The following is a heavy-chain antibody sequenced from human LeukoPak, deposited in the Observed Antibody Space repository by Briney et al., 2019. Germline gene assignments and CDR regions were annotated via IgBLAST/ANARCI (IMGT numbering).Heavy chain of an antibody. D-gene: IGHD3-22*01. CDR1: GYTLTELS. CDR2: FDPEDGET. CDR3: ATPRTGIGEYYYDSSGSYYFDY. Sequence: GASVKVSCKVSGYTLTELSMHWVRQAPGKGLEWMGGFDPEDGETIYAQKFQGRVTMTEDASTDTAYMELSSLRSEDTAVYYCATPRTGIGEYYYDSSGSYYFDYWGQGTLVTVSS. V-gene: IGHV1-24*01. J-gene: IGHJ4*02.